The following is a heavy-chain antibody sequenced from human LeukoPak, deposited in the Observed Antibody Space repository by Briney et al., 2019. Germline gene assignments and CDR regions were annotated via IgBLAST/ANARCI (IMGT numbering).Heavy chain of an antibody. CDR1: GGSISSYF. CDR3: ARPHPLYGGGSFLF. Sequence: PSETLSLTCSVSGGSISSYFWSWIRQPPGKELEWIGYIYVTGMTNYNPSLKSRATISMDTSKNQFSLKLTSVTAAGTAVYYCARPHPLYGGGSFLFWGQGLLVTVSS. J-gene: IGHJ4*02. D-gene: IGHD3-16*01. CDR2: IYVTGMT. V-gene: IGHV4-59*12.